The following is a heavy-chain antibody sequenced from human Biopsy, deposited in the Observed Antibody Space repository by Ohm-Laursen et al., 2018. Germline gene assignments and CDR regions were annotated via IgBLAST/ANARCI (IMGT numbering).Heavy chain of an antibody. CDR3: ARGSNDFGGLYFHR. D-gene: IGHD4-23*01. Sequence: SQTLSLTCTVSGDSISSYYWSWIRQPPGKGLEWIGHISYTGYTSYNASLKSQVTISVDTSRNHFSLRLSSLTAADTAVYYCARGSNDFGGLYFHRWGQGTLLTVSS. CDR1: GDSISSYY. V-gene: IGHV4-59*01. CDR2: ISYTGYT. J-gene: IGHJ4*02.